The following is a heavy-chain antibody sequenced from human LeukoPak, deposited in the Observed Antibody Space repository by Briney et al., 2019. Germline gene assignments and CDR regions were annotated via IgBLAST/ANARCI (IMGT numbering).Heavy chain of an antibody. D-gene: IGHD3-3*01. V-gene: IGHV6-1*01. CDR1: GDSVSSKSSA. J-gene: IGHJ4*02. CDR3: ARGHTITIFGVVIIDYFDY. CDR2: TYYRSKWYN. Sequence: SQTLSLTCAISGDSVSSKSSAWNWIRQSPSRGLEWLGRTYYRSKWYNDYAVSVKSRITINPDTSKNQFSLQLNSVTPEDTAVYYCARGHTITIFGVVIIDYFDYWGQGTLVTVSS.